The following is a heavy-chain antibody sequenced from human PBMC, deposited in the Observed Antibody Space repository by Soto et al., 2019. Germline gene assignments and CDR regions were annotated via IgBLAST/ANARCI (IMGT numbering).Heavy chain of an antibody. D-gene: IGHD2-21*01. CDR2: ISSSGSGI. Sequence: QVQLVGSGGGLVKPGGSLRLSCAASGFTFSDYYMTWIRQDPGKGLEWVAYISSSGSGIYYPDSVNGRFTISRDNAKNSLYLQMSSLRAEDTAVYYCARAYSDAFDIWGQGTMVTVSS. V-gene: IGHV3-11*01. CDR3: ARAYSDAFDI. J-gene: IGHJ3*02. CDR1: GFTFSDYY.